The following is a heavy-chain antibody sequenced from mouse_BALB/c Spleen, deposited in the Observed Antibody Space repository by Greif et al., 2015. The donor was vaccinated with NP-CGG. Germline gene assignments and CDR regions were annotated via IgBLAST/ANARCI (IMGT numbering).Heavy chain of an antibody. CDR1: GFNIKDYY. D-gene: IGHD2-3*01. Sequence: VHVKQSGAELVRPGALVKLSCKASGFNIKDYYMHWVKQRPEQGLEWIGWIDPENGNTIYDPKFQGKASITADTSSNTAYLQLSSLTSEDTAVYYCARGWFPPFGYWGQGTTLTVSS. CDR3: ARGWFPPFGY. V-gene: IGHV14-1*02. CDR2: IDPENGNT. J-gene: IGHJ2*01.